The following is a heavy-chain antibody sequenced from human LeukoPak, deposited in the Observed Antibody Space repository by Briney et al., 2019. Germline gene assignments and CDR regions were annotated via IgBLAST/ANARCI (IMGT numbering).Heavy chain of an antibody. CDR2: IYYSGST. CDR1: GGSISSHY. V-gene: IGHV4-59*11. CDR3: ARNRAAGTDYYYYYYYMDV. Sequence: SETLSLTCTVSGGSISSHYWSWIRQPPGKGLEWIGYIYYSGSTNYNPSLKSRVTISVDTSKNQFSLKLSSVTAADTAVYYCARNRAAGTDYYYYYYYMDVWGKGTTVTVSS. J-gene: IGHJ6*03. D-gene: IGHD6-13*01.